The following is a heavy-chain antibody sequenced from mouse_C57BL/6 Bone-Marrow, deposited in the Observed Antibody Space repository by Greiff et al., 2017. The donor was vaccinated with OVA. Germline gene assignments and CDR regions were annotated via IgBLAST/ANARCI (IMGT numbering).Heavy chain of an antibody. CDR2: IDPANGNT. Sequence: VQLQQSVAELVRPGASVKLSCTASGFNIKHTYMHWVKQRPEQGLEWIGRIDPANGNTKYAPKFQGKATITAVTSSNTAYLQLSSLTSEDTAIYYCARGRYYGSRGDYWGQGTTLTVSS. CDR3: ARGRYYGSRGDY. D-gene: IGHD1-1*01. CDR1: GFNIKHTY. V-gene: IGHV14-3*01. J-gene: IGHJ2*01.